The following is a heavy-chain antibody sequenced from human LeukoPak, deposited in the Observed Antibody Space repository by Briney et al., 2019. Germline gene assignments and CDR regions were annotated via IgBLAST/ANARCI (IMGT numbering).Heavy chain of an antibody. CDR2: IGWVGGGT. CDR1: TPTFASYT. Sequence: GGSLRLSCAPSTPTFASYTIHWVRHAPGRGLEWVSLIGWVGGGTYYANSVKGRFTISRDNIKNSLYLQMNRLMTVNVALYYCVKDKTGDGYNNYFDFWGQGTLVTVSS. D-gene: IGHD5-24*01. J-gene: IGHJ4*02. CDR3: VKDKTGDGYNNYFDF. V-gene: IGHV3-43*01.